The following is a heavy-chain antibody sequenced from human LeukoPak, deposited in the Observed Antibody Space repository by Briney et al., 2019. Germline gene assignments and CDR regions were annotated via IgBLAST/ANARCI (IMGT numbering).Heavy chain of an antibody. CDR3: ARDQGPGIAVAYDY. J-gene: IGHJ4*02. V-gene: IGHV3-21*01. D-gene: IGHD6-19*01. CDR1: GFTFSSYS. Sequence: PGGSLRLSCAASGFTFSSYSMNWVRQAPGKGLEWVSSISSSSSYIYYADSVKGRFTISRDNAKNSLYLQMNSLRAEDTAVYYCARDQGPGIAVAYDYWGQGTLVTVSS. CDR2: ISSSSSYI.